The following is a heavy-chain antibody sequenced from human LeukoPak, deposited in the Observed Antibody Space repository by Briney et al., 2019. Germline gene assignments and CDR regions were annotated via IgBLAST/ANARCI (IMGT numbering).Heavy chain of an antibody. CDR3: VKDDPLRFPYSGFDP. V-gene: IGHV1-8*03. D-gene: IGHD3-3*01. J-gene: IGHJ5*02. Sequence: ASVKVSCKASGYTFTTYDINWVRQAAGQGLEWMGWMNPNSGNTGYAQKFQGRLTITRNTSISTAYMELSRLRSEDTAVYYCVKDDPLRFPYSGFDPWGQGTLVTVSS. CDR1: GYTFTTYD. CDR2: MNPNSGNT.